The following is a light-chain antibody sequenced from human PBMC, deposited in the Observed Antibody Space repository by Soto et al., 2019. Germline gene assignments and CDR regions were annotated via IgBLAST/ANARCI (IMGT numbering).Light chain of an antibody. CDR2: DAS. CDR1: QSIGNF. J-gene: IGKJ5*01. CDR3: QQRSDWPPIN. V-gene: IGKV3-11*01. Sequence: EIVLTQSPATLSLSPGDGATLSCRASQSIGNFLAWYQQKPGQAPRLLIYDASIRATGIPGRFSGSGSGTDFALNVSSIGPEDFAVYFCQQRSDWPPINLGQGTRREMK.